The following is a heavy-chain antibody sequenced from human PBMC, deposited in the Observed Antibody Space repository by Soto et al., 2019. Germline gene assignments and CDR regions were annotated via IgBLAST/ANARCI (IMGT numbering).Heavy chain of an antibody. Sequence: QIQLVQSGAAVRKPGASVKVSCTASGYTFTTYAMHWVRQAPGQRPEWMGWINVDNGNTKYSQNFQGRGTSTRDTSASTAYMELSGLTYGDTGVYFCARDGRYRYGSYSRYGMDVWGQGTTVIVSS. CDR1: GYTFTTYA. D-gene: IGHD3-16*02. CDR3: ARDGRYRYGSYSRYGMDV. J-gene: IGHJ6*02. CDR2: INVDNGNT. V-gene: IGHV1-3*01.